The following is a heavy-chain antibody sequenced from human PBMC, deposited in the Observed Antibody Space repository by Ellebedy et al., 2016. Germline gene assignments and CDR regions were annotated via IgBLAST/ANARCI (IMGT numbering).Heavy chain of an antibody. V-gene: IGHV3-23*01. CDR3: AKDGAWDDGGYFPHLLLYSHH. CDR2: FFSRGNNK. CDR1: GFTIGSDG. J-gene: IGHJ1*01. Sequence: GGSLRLSCATSGFTIGSDGMSWVRQAPGKGLEWVSSFFSRGNNKYYADSVKGRFTISTDTSKNTLFLQMDSLRVEDTAVYYCAKDGAWDDGGYFPHLLLYSHHWGQGTQVTVSS. D-gene: IGHD5-12*01.